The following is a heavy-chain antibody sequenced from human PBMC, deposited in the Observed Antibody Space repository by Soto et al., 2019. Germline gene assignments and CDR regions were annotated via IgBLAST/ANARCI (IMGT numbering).Heavy chain of an antibody. CDR2: IIPIFGTA. V-gene: IGHV1-69*12. Sequence: QVQLVQSGAEVKKPGSSVKVSCKASGGTFSSYAISWVRQAPGQGLEWMGGIIPIFGTANYAQKFQGRVTITADDTTSTAYMELTSLRSEDPAVYYGARDDSRGYYYNYWGQGTLVTVSS. CDR3: ARDDSRGYYYNY. J-gene: IGHJ4*02. CDR1: GGTFSSYA. D-gene: IGHD3-22*01.